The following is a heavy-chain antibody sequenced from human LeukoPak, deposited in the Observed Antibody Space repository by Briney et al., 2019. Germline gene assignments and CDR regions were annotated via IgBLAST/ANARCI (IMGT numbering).Heavy chain of an antibody. J-gene: IGHJ6*03. CDR1: GFTFSSYS. CDR2: ISSSSSYI. CDR3: ARANLQWHPSGGSYYYYTDV. V-gene: IGHV3-21*01. Sequence: GGSLRLSCAASGFTFSSYSMNWVRQAPGKGLEWVSSISSSSSYIYYADSVKGRFTISRDNAKNSLYLQMNSLRAEDTAVYYCARANLQWHPSGGSYYYYTDVWGKGTTVTVSS. D-gene: IGHD6-19*01.